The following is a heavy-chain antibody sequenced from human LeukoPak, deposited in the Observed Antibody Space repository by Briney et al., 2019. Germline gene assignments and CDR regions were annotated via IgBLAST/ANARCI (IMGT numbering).Heavy chain of an antibody. CDR2: ISWNSGSM. D-gene: IGHD6-13*01. V-gene: IGHV3-9*01. Sequence: PGGSLRLSCAASGFTFDDYAMHWVRQAPGKGLEWVSGISWNSGSMGYADSVKGRFTISRDNAKNSLYLQMNSLRAEDTALYYCAKDFGSWYYFDYWGQGTLVTVSS. CDR1: GFTFDDYA. CDR3: AKDFGSWYYFDY. J-gene: IGHJ4*02.